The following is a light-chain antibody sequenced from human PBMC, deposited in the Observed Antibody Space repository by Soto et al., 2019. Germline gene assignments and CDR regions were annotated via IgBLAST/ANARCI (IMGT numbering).Light chain of an antibody. Sequence: ILMTQSPATVSVSPGESATLSCRASQNIDYNVAWYQHRPGQAPRLLIYRASTRVTGVPGRFSGSGSGTEFTLTISSLQPEDFTVYSCHQYHNLWAFGQGTKVEI. J-gene: IGKJ1*01. V-gene: IGKV3-15*01. CDR1: QNIDYN. CDR2: RAS. CDR3: HQYHNLWA.